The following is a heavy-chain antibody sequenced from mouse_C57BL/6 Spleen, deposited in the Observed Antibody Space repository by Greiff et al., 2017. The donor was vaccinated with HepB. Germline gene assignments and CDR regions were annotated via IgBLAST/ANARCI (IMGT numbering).Heavy chain of an antibody. CDR1: GFTFSDYY. V-gene: IGHV5-16*01. J-gene: IGHJ3*01. CDR2: INYDGSST. Sequence: EVMLVESEGGLVQPGSSMKLSCTASGFTFSDYYMAWVRQVPEKGLEWVANINYDGSSTYYLDSLKSRFIISRDNAKNILYLQMSSLKSEDTATYYCARDENAGTFAYWGQGTLVTVSA. CDR3: ARDENAGTFAY. D-gene: IGHD4-1*01.